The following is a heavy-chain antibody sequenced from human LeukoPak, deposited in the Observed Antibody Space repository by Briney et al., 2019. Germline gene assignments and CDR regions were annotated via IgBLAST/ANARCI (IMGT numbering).Heavy chain of an antibody. CDR3: AGATKWLAHDF. J-gene: IGHJ4*02. CDR2: ISYDGSNK. V-gene: IGHV3-30*14. Sequence: PGGSLRLSCAASGFTFGTYAIHWVRQAPGKGLEWVAVISYDGSNKYYVDSVKGRFTVSRDTYKNTLFLQMKSLRADDTAVYYCAGATKWLAHDFWGQGTLVTVSS. CDR1: GFTFGTYA. D-gene: IGHD6-19*01.